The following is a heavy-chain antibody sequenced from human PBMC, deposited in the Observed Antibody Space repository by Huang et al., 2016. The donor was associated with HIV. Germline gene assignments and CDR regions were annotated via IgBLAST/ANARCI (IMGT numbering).Heavy chain of an antibody. Sequence: DVELVQFGGGSAKEGGSLRLSCRGSGFKFDDAWISWFRQGPGKRLEWIGRIKGGHSGVTRDDRDSVRSRFTISRDDSRQTSFLELQILEEEDTGRYYCTWDNKGVDDYWGQGSLVVVSS. CDR2: IKGGHSGVTR. D-gene: IGHD2-8*01. J-gene: IGHJ4*01. CDR1: GFKFDDAW. CDR3: TWDNKGVDDY. V-gene: IGHV3-15*05.